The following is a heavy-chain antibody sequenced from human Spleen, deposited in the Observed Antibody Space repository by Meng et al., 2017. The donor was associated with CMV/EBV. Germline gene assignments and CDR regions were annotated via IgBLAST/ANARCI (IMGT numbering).Heavy chain of an antibody. J-gene: IGHJ5*02. CDR3: ARDRVGANVGSDNWFDP. CDR2: INPSGGST. D-gene: IGHD1-26*01. CDR1: YTFTSYY. V-gene: IGHV1-46*01. Sequence: YTFTSYYMHWVRQAPGQGLEWMGIINPSGGSTSYAQKFQGRVTMTRDTSTSTVYMELSGLRSEDTAVYYCARDRVGANVGSDNWFDPWGQGTLVTVSS.